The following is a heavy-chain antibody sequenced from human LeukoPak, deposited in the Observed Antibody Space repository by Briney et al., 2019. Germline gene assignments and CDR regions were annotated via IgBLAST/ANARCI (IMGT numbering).Heavy chain of an antibody. CDR2: IYYSGST. J-gene: IGHJ6*02. CDR1: GGSVSSYY. Sequence: KPSETLSLTCTVSGGSVSSYYWSWIRQPPGKGLEWIGYIYYSGSTNYNPSLKSRVTISVDTSKNQFSLKLSSVTAADTAVYHCARDNWNYGSSMDVWGQGTTVNVSS. V-gene: IGHV4-59*02. D-gene: IGHD1-7*01. CDR3: ARDNWNYGSSMDV.